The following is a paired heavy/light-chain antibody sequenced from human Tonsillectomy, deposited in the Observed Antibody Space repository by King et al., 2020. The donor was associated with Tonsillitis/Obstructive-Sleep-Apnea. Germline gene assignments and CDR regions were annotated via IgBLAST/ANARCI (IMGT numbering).Heavy chain of an antibody. Sequence: QVQLLESGGGLVKPGGSLRLSCTASGFTFSDYYMTWVRQAPGKGLEWVSYMSNSGTYTKYADSVKGRFTISRDNAKNSLFLHMNSLRAEDTAVYYCARSQLEREGYYYFYYMDVWGKGTTVTVSS. CDR2: MSNSGTYT. D-gene: IGHD3-3*01. CDR3: ARSQLEREGYYYFYYMDV. CDR1: GFTFSDYY. J-gene: IGHJ6*03. V-gene: IGHV3-11*03.
Light chain of an antibody. CDR1: SFRSYY. J-gene: IGLJ2*01. Sequence: SSELTQDPGVSVALGQTVRITCQGDSFRSYYGSWYQQKPGQAPVVVIYGKKYRPSGIPDRFSGSGSGNTASLTITGAQAEDEADYYCSCRASSGNVVFGGGTKLTVL. V-gene: IGLV3-19*01. CDR3: SCRASSGNVV. CDR2: GKK.